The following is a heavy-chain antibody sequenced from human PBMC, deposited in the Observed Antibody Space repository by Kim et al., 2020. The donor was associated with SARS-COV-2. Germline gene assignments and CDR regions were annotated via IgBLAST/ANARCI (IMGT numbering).Heavy chain of an antibody. CDR2: INHSGST. CDR1: GGSFSGYY. D-gene: IGHD3-10*01. CDR3: ASYPIIITGSDAFDI. Sequence: SETLSLTCAVYGGSFSGYYWSWIRQPPGKGLEWIGEINHSGSTNYNPSLKSRVTISVDTSKNQFSLKLSSVTAADTAVYYCASYPIIITGSDAFDIWGQG. J-gene: IGHJ3*02. V-gene: IGHV4-34*01.